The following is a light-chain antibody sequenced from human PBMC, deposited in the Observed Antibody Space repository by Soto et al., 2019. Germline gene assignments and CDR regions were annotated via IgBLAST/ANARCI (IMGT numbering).Light chain of an antibody. CDR1: QSVLHSSNNKNY. Sequence: DVVITQFPHSLAVSLGEGATINCKSSQSVLHSSNNKNYLAWYQQKKGQPPKLXIYWASTRESGVPDRFSGSGYGTDFNLTISSLQAEDVAVYYCQQYYSTPLTFGGGTKVDIK. CDR3: QQYYSTPLT. J-gene: IGKJ4*01. CDR2: WAS. V-gene: IGKV4-1*01.